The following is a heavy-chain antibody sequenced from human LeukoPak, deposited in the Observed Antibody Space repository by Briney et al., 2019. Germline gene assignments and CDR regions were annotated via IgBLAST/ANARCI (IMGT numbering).Heavy chain of an antibody. Sequence: PGGSLRLSCTASGFTFIDYYMSWIRQAPGKGLEWVSYISNSGQTTNYADSLKGRFTISRDNATNSLYLQMNSLRAEDTAVYYCARVGWNIVRGAPYYCHDMDVWGKGTTVTISS. J-gene: IGHJ6*03. D-gene: IGHD3-10*01. CDR2: ISNSGQTT. CDR1: GFTFIDYY. CDR3: ARVGWNIVRGAPYYCHDMDV. V-gene: IGHV3-11*01.